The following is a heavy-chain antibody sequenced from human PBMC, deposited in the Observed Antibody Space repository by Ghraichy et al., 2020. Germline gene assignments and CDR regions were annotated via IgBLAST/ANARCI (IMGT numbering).Heavy chain of an antibody. CDR3: ARDEDAYSH. D-gene: IGHD5-18*01. J-gene: IGHJ4*02. V-gene: IGHV3-21*01. CDR2: ISSSSSYI. Sequence: GESLNISCAASGFTFSSYSMNWVRQAPGKGLEWVSSISSSSSYIYYADSVKGRFTISRDNAKNSLYLQMNSLRAEDTAVYYCARDEDAYSHWGQGTLVTVSS. CDR1: GFTFSSYS.